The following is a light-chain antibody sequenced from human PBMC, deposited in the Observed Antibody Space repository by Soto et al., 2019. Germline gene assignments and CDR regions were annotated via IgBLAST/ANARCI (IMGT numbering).Light chain of an antibody. J-gene: IGKJ1*01. CDR1: QAVNTR. Sequence: EIVLTQSPGTLSLSPGERATLSCRASQAVNTRLAWYQHRPGQAPRLLIYLASNRAAGVPARFSGSGSGTDFTLTISDVEPEDFAVYYCHQRQSWPRTFGQGTTVDI. V-gene: IGKV3-11*01. CDR2: LAS. CDR3: HQRQSWPRT.